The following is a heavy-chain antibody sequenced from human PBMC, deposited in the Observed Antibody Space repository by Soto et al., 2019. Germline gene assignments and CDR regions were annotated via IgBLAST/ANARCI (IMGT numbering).Heavy chain of an antibody. CDR3: ARELELPGDYYYGMDV. D-gene: IGHD1-7*01. J-gene: IGHJ6*02. Sequence: PSQTLSLTCAISGDSVSSNSAAWNWIRQSPSRGLEWLGRTYYRSKWYNDYAVSVKGRITINPDTSKNQFSLQLNSVTPEDTAVYYCARELELPGDYYYGMDVWGQGTTVTVSS. CDR2: TYYRSKWYN. CDR1: GDSVSSNSAA. V-gene: IGHV6-1*01.